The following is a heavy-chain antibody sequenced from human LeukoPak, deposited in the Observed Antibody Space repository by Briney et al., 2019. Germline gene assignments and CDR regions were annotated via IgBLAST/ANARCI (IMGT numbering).Heavy chain of an antibody. CDR3: ARQGPYYYGSGSANYYYYYYMDV. V-gene: IGHV4-34*01. CDR2: INHSGST. CDR1: GGSFSGYY. D-gene: IGHD3-10*01. Sequence: SETLSLTCAVYGGSFSGYYWSWIRQPPGKGLEWIGEINHSGSTNYNPSLKSRVTISVDTSKDQFSLKLSSVTAADTAVYYCARQGPYYYGSGSANYYYYYYMDVWGKGTTVTISS. J-gene: IGHJ6*03.